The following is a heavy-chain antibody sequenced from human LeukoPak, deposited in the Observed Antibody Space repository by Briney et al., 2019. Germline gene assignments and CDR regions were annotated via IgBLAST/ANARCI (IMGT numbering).Heavy chain of an antibody. D-gene: IGHD4-23*01. Sequence: GGSLRLSCAASGFTFSSYWMHWVRKVPGEGLVWVSRIDPDASASTYADSVKGRFTISRDNAKNTLWLQMNSLRADDTAVYYCAGVRAGGNRAFDVWGQGTVVAVSS. CDR1: GFTFSSYW. CDR2: IDPDASAS. J-gene: IGHJ3*01. CDR3: AGVRAGGNRAFDV. V-gene: IGHV3-74*01.